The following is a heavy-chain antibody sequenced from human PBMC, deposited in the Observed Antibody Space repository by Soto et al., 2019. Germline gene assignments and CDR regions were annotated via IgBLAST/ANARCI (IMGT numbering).Heavy chain of an antibody. CDR2: IIPVFGTG. J-gene: IGHJ4*02. Sequence: SVKVSCKASGGTFSSYAISWVRQAPGQGLEWMGGIIPVFGTGIYAQKFQGRVTITADKSTNTAYMELSSLRSEDTAVYFCARVGGTGGYSYGLDYWGQGTLVTVSS. CDR3: ARVGGTGGYSYGLDY. D-gene: IGHD5-18*01. CDR1: GGTFSSYA. V-gene: IGHV1-69*06.